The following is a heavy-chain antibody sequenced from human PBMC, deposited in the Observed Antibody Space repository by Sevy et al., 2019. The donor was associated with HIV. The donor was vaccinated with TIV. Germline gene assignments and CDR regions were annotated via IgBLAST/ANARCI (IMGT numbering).Heavy chain of an antibody. CDR1: GGSFSGYY. CDR2: INHSGST. D-gene: IGHD5-12*01. CDR3: ARGDGYNYYYYYYMDV. V-gene: IGHV4-34*01. Sequence: SETLSLTCAVYGGSFSGYYWSWIRQPPGKGLEWIGEINHSGSTNYNPSLKSRVTISVDTSKNQFSLKLSSVTAADTAVYYCARGDGYNYYYYYYMDVSGKGTSVTVSS. J-gene: IGHJ6*03.